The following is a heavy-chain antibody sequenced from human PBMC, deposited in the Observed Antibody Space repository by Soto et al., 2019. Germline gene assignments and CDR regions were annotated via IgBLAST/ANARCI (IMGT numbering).Heavy chain of an antibody. D-gene: IGHD3-3*01. CDR3: ARWGNYDFWSGYYQNNYYYYMDV. Sequence: SETLSLTCTVSGGSISSYYWSWIRQPPGKGLEWIGYIYYSGSTNYNPSLKSRVTISVDTSKNQFSLKLSSVTAADTAVYYCARWGNYDFWSGYYQNNYYYYMDVWGKGTTVTVSS. CDR1: GGSISSYY. CDR2: IYYSGST. V-gene: IGHV4-59*01. J-gene: IGHJ6*03.